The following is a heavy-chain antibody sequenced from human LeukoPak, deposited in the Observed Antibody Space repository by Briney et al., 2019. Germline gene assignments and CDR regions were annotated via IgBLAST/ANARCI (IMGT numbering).Heavy chain of an antibody. J-gene: IGHJ4*02. CDR3: AKSYFDYSTYYSYYFNL. Sequence: SSETLSLTCTVSGGSISGGYWSWIRQPPGRGLEWIGYVYTSGSTNYNPSLKSRVTISVDTSKSQFALKLSSVTAADTAVYYCAKSYFDYSTYYSYYFNLWGQGAMVTVYS. CDR1: GGSISGGY. D-gene: IGHD4-11*01. V-gene: IGHV4-4*09. CDR2: VYTSGST.